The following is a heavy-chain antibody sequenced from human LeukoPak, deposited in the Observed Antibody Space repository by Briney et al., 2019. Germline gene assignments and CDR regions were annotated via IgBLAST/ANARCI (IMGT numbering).Heavy chain of an antibody. CDR3: TTDLGTYYHGSQRLIPIDY. V-gene: IGHV3-15*01. Sequence: GGSLRLSCVDSGFTFTNAWMSLVRQAPGKGLEWIGRIKSKTDGETTNYAEPVRGRFTISRDDSKSAVYLQMNSLKIEDTAVYYCTTDLGTYYHGSQRLIPIDYWGQGTLVTVSS. D-gene: IGHD3-10*01. J-gene: IGHJ4*02. CDR1: GFTFTNAW. CDR2: IKSKTDGETT.